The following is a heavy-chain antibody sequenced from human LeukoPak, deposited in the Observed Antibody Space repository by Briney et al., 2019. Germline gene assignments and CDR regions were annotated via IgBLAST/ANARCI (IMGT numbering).Heavy chain of an antibody. CDR3: ARGSEYDFWSGYYTN. Sequence: GGSLRLSCAASGFTFSSYAVHWVRQAPGKGLEWVAVISYDGSNKYYADSVKGRFTISRDNSKNTLYLQMNSLRAEDTAVYYCARGSEYDFWSGYYTNWGQGTLVTVSS. CDR2: ISYDGSNK. D-gene: IGHD3-3*01. CDR1: GFTFSSYA. V-gene: IGHV3-30*04. J-gene: IGHJ4*02.